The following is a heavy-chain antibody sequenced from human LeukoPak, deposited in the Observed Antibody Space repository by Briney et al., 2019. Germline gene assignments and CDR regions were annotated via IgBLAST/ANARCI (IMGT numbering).Heavy chain of an antibody. D-gene: IGHD1-20*01. CDR1: GGSISSGSYY. J-gene: IGHJ3*02. V-gene: IGHV4-61*02. CDR3: ARGRYNWNDGFDAFDI. Sequence: SQTLSLTCTVSGGSISSGSYYWSWIRQPAGKGLEWIGRIYTSGSTNYNPSLKSRVTISVDTSKNQFSLKLSSVTAADTAVYYCARGRYNWNDGFDAFDIWGQGTMVTVSS. CDR2: IYTSGST.